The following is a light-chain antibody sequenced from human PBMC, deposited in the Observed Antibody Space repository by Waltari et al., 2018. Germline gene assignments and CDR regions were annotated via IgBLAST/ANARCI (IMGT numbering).Light chain of an antibody. CDR2: WAS. CDR1: QSLLYSSTNKNS. V-gene: IGKV4-1*01. CDR3: QQYYTTLYT. Sequence: SQSLLYSSTNKNSLAWYQQKPGQPPKLLVYWASTRESGVPDRFSGSGSGTDFTLTISSLQAEDVAVYYCQQYYTTLYTFGQGTKLEIK. J-gene: IGKJ2*01.